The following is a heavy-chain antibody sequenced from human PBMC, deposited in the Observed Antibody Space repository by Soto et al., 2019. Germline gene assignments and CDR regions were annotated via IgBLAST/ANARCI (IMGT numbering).Heavy chain of an antibody. Sequence: PGESLKISCKGSGYSFTSYWIGWVRQMHGKGLAWMGTIYPGDYDSRYGPSSQGQVPISADKSISTAYLQWSSLKASDPAMCYCAGNSGCYSRKFDYWGRGTLCTVSS. J-gene: IGHJ4*02. CDR1: GYSFTSYW. CDR2: IYPGDYDS. V-gene: IGHV5-51*01. CDR3: AGNSGCYSRKFDY. D-gene: IGHD3-10*01.